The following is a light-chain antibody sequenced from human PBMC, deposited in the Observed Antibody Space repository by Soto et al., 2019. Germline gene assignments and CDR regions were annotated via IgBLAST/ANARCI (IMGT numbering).Light chain of an antibody. CDR3: QQYNNWPLT. J-gene: IGKJ4*01. V-gene: IGKV3-15*01. CDR1: QSISSN. CDR2: GAS. Sequence: IVMTQSPATLSVSPGERATLSCRASQSISSNLAWYQQKPGQAPRLLIYGASTRAPGIPARFSGSGSGTDFTLTISSLQSEDCAVYYCQQYNNWPLTVGGGSKVEIK.